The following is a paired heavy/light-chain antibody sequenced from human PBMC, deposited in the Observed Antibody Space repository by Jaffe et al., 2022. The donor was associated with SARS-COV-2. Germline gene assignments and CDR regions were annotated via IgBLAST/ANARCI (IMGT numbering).Light chain of an antibody. CDR3: MQALQTPFT. Sequence: DIVMTQSPLSLPVTPGEPASISCRSSQSLLQSSNGHYYLDWYLQKPGQSPQLLIYLGSNRASGVPDRFSGSGAGTEFTLKISRVEAEDVGVYYCMQALQTPFTFGPGTKVDI. CDR2: LGS. V-gene: IGKV2-28*01. J-gene: IGKJ3*01. CDR1: QSLLQSSNGHYY.
Heavy chain of an antibody. J-gene: IGHJ3*02. CDR1: GYTFTTYH. CDR3: VRGVYYGRFDI. D-gene: IGHD3-3*01. V-gene: IGHV1-46*04. CDR2: INPSGGST. Sequence: QVQLVQSGAEVKQPGASVKLSCKASGYTFTTYHVHWVRQAPGQGLEWMGRINPSGGSTTYAQNLQGRVTMTRDMSTTTVHMDLSGLRSEDTAVYYCVRGVYYGRFDIWGQGTTVTVSS.